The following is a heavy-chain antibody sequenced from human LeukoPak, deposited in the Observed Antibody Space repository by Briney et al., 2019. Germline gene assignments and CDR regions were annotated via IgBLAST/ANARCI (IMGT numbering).Heavy chain of an antibody. CDR2: IYYSGST. CDR3: ARDGRYFVRGGMDV. Sequence: PSETLSLTCTVSGGSISSGGYYWSWIRQHPGKGLEWIGYIYYSGSTCYNSSLKSRVTISVDTSKNQFSLKLSSVTAADTAVYYCARDGRYFVRGGMDVWGQGTTVTVSS. J-gene: IGHJ6*02. CDR1: GGSISSGGYY. D-gene: IGHD3-9*01. V-gene: IGHV4-31*03.